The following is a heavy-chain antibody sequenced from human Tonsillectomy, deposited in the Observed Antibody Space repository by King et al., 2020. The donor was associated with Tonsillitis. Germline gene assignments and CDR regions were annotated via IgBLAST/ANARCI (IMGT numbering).Heavy chain of an antibody. CDR1: GFSLSTSGVG. J-gene: IGHJ4*02. CDR2: IYWDDDK. CDR3: APRAFRIYDSSGYAFDY. D-gene: IGHD3-22*01. Sequence: ITLKESGPTLVKPPQTLTLTCTFSGFSLSTSGVGVGWIRQPPGKALEWLALIYWDDDKRYSPSLKSRVTITKDTSKNQVVLTMTNMDPVDTATYYCAPRAFRIYDSSGYAFDYWGQGTLVTVSS. V-gene: IGHV2-5*02.